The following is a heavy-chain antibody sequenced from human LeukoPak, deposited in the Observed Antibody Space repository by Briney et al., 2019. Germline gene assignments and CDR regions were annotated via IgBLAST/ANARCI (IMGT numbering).Heavy chain of an antibody. D-gene: IGHD6-19*01. V-gene: IGHV3-7*01. CDR3: GRLARNAWYAVDY. CDR2: ILPDGSEK. CDR1: DFTFSFYW. Sequence: GGSLRLSCAASDFTFSFYWMTWVRQAAGEGLEWVANILPDGSEKYYLDSVKGRFTISRDNPTNSLYLQINSLRAEDTALYYCGRLARNAWYAVDYWGQGTLVTVSS. J-gene: IGHJ4*02.